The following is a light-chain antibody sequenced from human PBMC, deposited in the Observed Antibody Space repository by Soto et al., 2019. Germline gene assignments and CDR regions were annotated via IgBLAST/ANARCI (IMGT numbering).Light chain of an antibody. CDR2: SNN. Sequence: SALTQPPSASGTPGQRVTISCSGSSSNIGTYTVNWYQQLPGTAPKLLIYSNNQRPSGVPDRFSGSKSGTSASLAISGLQSEDESDYYCSTWDDSLNGLVFGTGTKVTVL. CDR3: STWDDSLNGLV. J-gene: IGLJ1*01. V-gene: IGLV1-44*01. CDR1: SSNIGTYT.